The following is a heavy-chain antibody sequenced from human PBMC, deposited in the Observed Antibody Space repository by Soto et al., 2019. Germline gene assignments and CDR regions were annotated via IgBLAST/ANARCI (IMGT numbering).Heavy chain of an antibody. V-gene: IGHV1-2*04. CDR2: INPNSGGT. Sequence: ASVKVSCKASGYTFTGYYMHWVRQAPGQGLEWMGWINPNSGGTNYAQKFQGWVTMTRDTSISTAYMELSSLRSEDTAVYYCARVSYYDSSGYYLVPDYWGQGTLVTVSS. D-gene: IGHD3-22*01. J-gene: IGHJ4*01. CDR3: ARVSYYDSSGYYLVPDY. CDR1: GYTFTGYY.